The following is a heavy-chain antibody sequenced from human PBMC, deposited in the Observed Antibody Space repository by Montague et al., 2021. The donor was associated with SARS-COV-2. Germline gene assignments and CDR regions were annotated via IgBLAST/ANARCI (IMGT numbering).Heavy chain of an antibody. CDR3: ARGDIVVVPAALGIAFYYYYYMDV. J-gene: IGHJ6*03. V-gene: IGHV4-34*01. CDR1: GGSFSGYY. Sequence: SETLSLTCAVYGGSFSGYYWSWIRQPPGKGLEWIGEINHSGSTSYNPSLKSRVTISVDTSKNQFSLKLSSVTAADTAVYYCARGDIVVVPAALGIAFYYYYYMDVWGKGTTVTVSS. CDR2: INHSGST. D-gene: IGHD2-2*01.